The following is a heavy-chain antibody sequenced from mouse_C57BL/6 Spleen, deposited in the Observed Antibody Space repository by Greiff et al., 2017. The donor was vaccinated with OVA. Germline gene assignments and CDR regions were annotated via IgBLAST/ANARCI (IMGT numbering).Heavy chain of an antibody. D-gene: IGHD3-2*02. J-gene: IGHJ2*01. Sequence: VQLQQPGAELVKPGASVKLSCKASGYTFTSYWMQWVKQRPGQGLEWIGEIDPSDSYTNYNQKFKGKATLTVDTSSSTAYMQLSSLTSEDSAVYYCASRSSGRYYFDCWGQGTTLTVSS. CDR2: IDPSDSYT. CDR1: GYTFTSYW. V-gene: IGHV1-50*01. CDR3: ASRSSGRYYFDC.